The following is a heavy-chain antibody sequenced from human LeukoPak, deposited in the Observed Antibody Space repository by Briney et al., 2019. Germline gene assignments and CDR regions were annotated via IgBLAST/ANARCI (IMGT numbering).Heavy chain of an antibody. CDR3: ARSVFGDIVASRYYYGMDV. Sequence: SETLSLTCTVSGGSISSYYWSWIRQPPRKGLEWIGYIYYSGSTNYNPSLKSQVTISVDTSKNQFSLKLSSVTAADTAVYYCARSVFGDIVASRYYYGMDVWGQGTTVSVSS. J-gene: IGHJ6*02. V-gene: IGHV4-59*01. CDR1: GGSISSYY. D-gene: IGHD3-3*02. CDR2: IYYSGST.